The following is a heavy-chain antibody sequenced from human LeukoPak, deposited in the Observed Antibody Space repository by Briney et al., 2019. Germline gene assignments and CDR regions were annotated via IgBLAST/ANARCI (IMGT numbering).Heavy chain of an antibody. CDR2: INPSAGST. CDR1: GYTFTSYY. J-gene: IGHJ3*02. Sequence: ASVKVSCKASGYTFTSYYMHWVRQAPGQGLEWMGIINPSAGSTNYAQKFQGRVTVTRDTSTSTVYMELSSLRSDDTAVYYCARRYLGSGSYGAFDIWGQGTMVTVSS. CDR3: ARRYLGSGSYGAFDI. D-gene: IGHD3-10*01. V-gene: IGHV1-46*01.